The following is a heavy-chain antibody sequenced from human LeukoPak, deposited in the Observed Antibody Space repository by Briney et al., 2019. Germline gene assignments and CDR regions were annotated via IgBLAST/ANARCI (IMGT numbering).Heavy chain of an antibody. CDR2: IYPSDSDT. J-gene: IGHJ4*02. CDR3: ARRERYCSSISCYGVDY. CDR1: GYSFTSYW. V-gene: IGHV5-51*01. Sequence: GESLKISCKGSGYSFTSYWIGWVRQMPGKGLEWMGIIYPSDSDTRYSPSFQGQVTITADKSISTAYLQWSSLKASDTAMYYCARRERYCSSISCYGVDYWGQGTLVTVSS. D-gene: IGHD2-2*01.